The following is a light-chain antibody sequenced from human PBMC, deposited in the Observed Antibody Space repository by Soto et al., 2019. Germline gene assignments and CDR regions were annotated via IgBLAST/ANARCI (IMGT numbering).Light chain of an antibody. CDR1: GGHNSYA. CDR3: QTWSTDIRV. CDR2: LNRDGSH. Sequence: QPVLTQPPSASASLGASVKLTCTLSGGHNSYAIAWHQQQPEKGPRYLMTLNRDGSHSKGDGIPDRFSGSSSGAERYLTISSLQSEDEADYYCQTWSTDIRVFGGGTKLTVL. J-gene: IGLJ3*02. V-gene: IGLV4-69*01.